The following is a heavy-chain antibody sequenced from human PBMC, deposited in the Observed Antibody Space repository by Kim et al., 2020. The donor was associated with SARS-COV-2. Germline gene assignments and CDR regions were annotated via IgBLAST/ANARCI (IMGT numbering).Heavy chain of an antibody. J-gene: IGHJ4*02. CDR1: GFTFSSYE. CDR2: ISSSGSTI. Sequence: GGSLRLSCAASGFTFSSYEMNWVRQAPGKGLEWVSYISSSGSTIYYADSVKGRFTISRDNAKNSLYLQMNSLRAEDTAVYYCVGSGYYDFDYWGQGTLVTVSS. CDR3: VGSGYYDFDY. V-gene: IGHV3-48*03. D-gene: IGHD3-22*01.